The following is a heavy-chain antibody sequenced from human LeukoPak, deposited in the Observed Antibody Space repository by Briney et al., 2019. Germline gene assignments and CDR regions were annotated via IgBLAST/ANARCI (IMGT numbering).Heavy chain of an antibody. Sequence: ASVKVSCKASGYTFTSYGISWVRQAPGQGLEWMGWISAYNGNTNYAQKLQGRVTMTTDTSMSTAYMELRSLRSDDTAVYYCARGTTVTTVRGWFDPWGQGTLVTVSS. CDR3: ARGTTVTTVRGWFDP. CDR2: ISAYNGNT. J-gene: IGHJ5*02. CDR1: GYTFTSYG. D-gene: IGHD4-11*01. V-gene: IGHV1-18*01.